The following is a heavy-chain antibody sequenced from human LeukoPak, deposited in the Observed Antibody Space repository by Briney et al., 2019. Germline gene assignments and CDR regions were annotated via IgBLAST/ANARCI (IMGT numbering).Heavy chain of an antibody. CDR2: ISGNGVNT. J-gene: IGHJ5*02. V-gene: IGHV3-23*01. CDR1: GFTFDGYA. D-gene: IGHD6-13*01. Sequence: PGGSLRLSCAASGFTFDGYAMSWVRQTPGKGLEWVSSISGNGVNTYHADSVKGRFTISRDNSKNKLYLQMDSLRAEDTAVYYCAKFALCSSSWYVHWGQGTLVTVSS. CDR3: AKFALCSSSWYVH.